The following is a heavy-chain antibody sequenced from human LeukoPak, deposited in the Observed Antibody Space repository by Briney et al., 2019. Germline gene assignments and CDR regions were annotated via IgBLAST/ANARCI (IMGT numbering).Heavy chain of an antibody. Sequence: GGSLRLSCAASGFTFTTYAMSWVRQAPGKGLEWISTISSSGGTKYYADSVKGRFTVSRDNSKNTLYLQMNSLRAEDTAVYYCAKDGSGWYSYFDSWGQGTLVTVSS. CDR3: AKDGSGWYSYFDS. D-gene: IGHD6-19*01. V-gene: IGHV3-23*01. CDR1: GFTFTTYA. J-gene: IGHJ4*02. CDR2: ISSSGGTK.